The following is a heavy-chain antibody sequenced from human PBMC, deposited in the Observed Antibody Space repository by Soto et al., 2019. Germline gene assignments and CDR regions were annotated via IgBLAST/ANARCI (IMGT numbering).Heavy chain of an antibody. Sequence: ASVKVSCKASGGTFSSYAISWVRQAPGQGLEWMGGIIPISDTTNYAQKFQGRVTITADKSTSTAYMELSSLGSEDTAVYYCARGLPGYDFWSGPYYYYMDVWGKGTTVTVSS. CDR3: ARGLPGYDFWSGPYYYYMDV. J-gene: IGHJ6*03. CDR1: GGTFSSYA. CDR2: IIPISDTT. V-gene: IGHV1-69*06. D-gene: IGHD3-3*01.